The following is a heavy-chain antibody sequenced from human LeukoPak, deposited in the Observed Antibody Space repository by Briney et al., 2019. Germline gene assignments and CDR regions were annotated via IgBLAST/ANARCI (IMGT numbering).Heavy chain of an antibody. Sequence: PGGSLRLSCAASGFTFSSYAMSWVRQAPGKGLEWVSYISSSGSTIYYADSVKGRFTISRDNAKNSLYLQMNSLRAEDTAVYYCARANFYGSGSEPDYWGQGTLVTVSS. CDR1: GFTFSSYA. D-gene: IGHD3-10*01. J-gene: IGHJ4*02. CDR2: ISSSGSTI. V-gene: IGHV3-48*03. CDR3: ARANFYGSGSEPDY.